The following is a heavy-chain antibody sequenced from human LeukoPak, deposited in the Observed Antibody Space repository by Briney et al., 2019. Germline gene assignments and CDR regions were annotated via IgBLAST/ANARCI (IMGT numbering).Heavy chain of an antibody. V-gene: IGHV4-34*01. CDR2: INHSGST. J-gene: IGHJ4*02. CDR3: ARKPTGPRDY. D-gene: IGHD1-1*01. Sequence: PSETLSLTCAVYGGSFSGYYWSWIRQPPGKGLEWIGEINHSGSTNYNPSLKSRVTISVDTSKNQFSLKLSSVTAADTAVYYCARKPTGPRDYWGQGTLVTVSS. CDR1: GGSFSGYY.